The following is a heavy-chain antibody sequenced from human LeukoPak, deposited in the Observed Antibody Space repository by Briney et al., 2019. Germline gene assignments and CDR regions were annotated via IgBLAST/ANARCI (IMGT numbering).Heavy chain of an antibody. Sequence: PSETLSLTCTVSGGSISSYYWSWIRQPPGKGLEWIGYIHYRGSTNHNPSLKSRVTISVDTSKNQFFLKLSSLTAADTAVYYCARSVLGYSYGLHIDYWGQGTLVTVSS. CDR3: ARSVLGYSYGLHIDY. CDR2: IHYRGST. V-gene: IGHV4-59*01. CDR1: GGSISSYY. J-gene: IGHJ4*02. D-gene: IGHD5-18*01.